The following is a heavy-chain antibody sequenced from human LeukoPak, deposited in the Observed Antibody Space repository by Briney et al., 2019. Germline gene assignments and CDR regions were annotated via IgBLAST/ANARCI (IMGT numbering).Heavy chain of an antibody. CDR1: GFTFSSYG. V-gene: IGHV3-30*02. CDR2: IRYDGSNK. J-gene: IGHJ1*01. D-gene: IGHD6-13*01. CDR3: AKPFIAAAGLRAEYFQH. Sequence: GGSLRLSCAASGFTFSSYGMHWVRQAPGKGLEWVAFIRYDGSNKYYADSVKGRFTISRDNSKNSLYLQMNSLRAEDTALYYCAKPFIAAAGLRAEYFQHWGQGTLVTVSS.